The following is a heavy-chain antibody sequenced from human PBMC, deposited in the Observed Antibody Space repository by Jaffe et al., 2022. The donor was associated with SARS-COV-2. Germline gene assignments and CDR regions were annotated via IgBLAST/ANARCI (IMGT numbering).Heavy chain of an antibody. CDR1: GFTFDDYA. CDR2: ISWNSGSI. CDR3: AASPGSYGDYVRYYGMDV. V-gene: IGHV3-9*01. D-gene: IGHD4-17*01. Sequence: EVQLVESGGGLVQPGRSLRLSCAASGFTFDDYAMHWVRQAPGKGLEWVSGISWNSGSIGYADSVKGRFTISRDNAKNSLYLQMNSLRAEDTALYYCAASPGSYGDYVRYYGMDVWGQGTTVTVSS. J-gene: IGHJ6*02.